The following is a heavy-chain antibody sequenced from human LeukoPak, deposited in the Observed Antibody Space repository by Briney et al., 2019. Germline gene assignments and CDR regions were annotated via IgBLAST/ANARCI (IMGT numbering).Heavy chain of an antibody. Sequence: GESLKISCAASGFTFSSYAMSWVRQAPGKGLEWVSAISGSGGSTYYADSVKGRFTISRDNSKNTLYLQMNSLRAEDTAVYYCAKFLPTHIVVANYYFDYWGQGTLVTVSS. V-gene: IGHV3-23*01. D-gene: IGHD2-21*01. CDR1: GFTFSSYA. J-gene: IGHJ4*02. CDR2: ISGSGGST. CDR3: AKFLPTHIVVANYYFDY.